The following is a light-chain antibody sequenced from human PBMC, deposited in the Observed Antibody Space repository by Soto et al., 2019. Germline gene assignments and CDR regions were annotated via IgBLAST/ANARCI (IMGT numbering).Light chain of an antibody. CDR3: AAWDDSLSGAV. CDR1: RSNIGSNY. CDR2: RNN. Sequence: QLVLTQPPSASGTPGQRVTISCSGSRSNIGSNYVYWYQQLPGTAPKLLIYRNNQRPSGVPDRFSGSKSGTSASLAISGLRSEDEADYYCAAWDDSLSGAVFGGGTQLTVL. J-gene: IGLJ7*01. V-gene: IGLV1-47*01.